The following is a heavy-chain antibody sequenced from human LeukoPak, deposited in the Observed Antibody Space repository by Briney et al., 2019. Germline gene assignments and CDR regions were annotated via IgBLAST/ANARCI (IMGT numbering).Heavy chain of an antibody. J-gene: IGHJ4*02. CDR3: AKREYDYVWGSYRA. Sequence: PGGSLRLSCAASGFTFSSYAMSWVRQAPGKGLEWVSVISGSGGSAYYADCVRGRFTISRDNSKNTLYLQMNSLRAEDTAVYYCAKREYDYVWGSYRAWGQGTLVTVSS. D-gene: IGHD3-16*02. CDR1: GFTFSSYA. V-gene: IGHV3-23*01. CDR2: ISGSGGSA.